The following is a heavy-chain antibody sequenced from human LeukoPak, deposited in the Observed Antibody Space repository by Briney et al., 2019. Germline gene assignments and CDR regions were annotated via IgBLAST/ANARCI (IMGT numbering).Heavy chain of an antibody. CDR3: ARNRDGYSPYDY. V-gene: IGHV4-59*11. Sequence: PSETLSLTCTVSGGSISSHYWSWIRQPPGKGLEWIGYIYYSGSTNYNPSLKSRVTISVDTSKNQFSLKLSSVTAADTAVYYCARNRDGYSPYDYWGQGTLVIVSS. CDR2: IYYSGST. J-gene: IGHJ4*02. D-gene: IGHD5-24*01. CDR1: GGSISSHY.